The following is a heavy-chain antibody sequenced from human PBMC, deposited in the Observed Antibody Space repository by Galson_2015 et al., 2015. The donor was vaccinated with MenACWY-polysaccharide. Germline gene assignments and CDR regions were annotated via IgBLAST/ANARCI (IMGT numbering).Heavy chain of an antibody. Sequence: PALVTPTPTLTLTCTFSGFSLSTSGMCVSWIRQPPGKALEWLALIDWDDDKYYSTSLKTRLTISKDTSKNQVVLTMTNMDPVDTATYYCARMGLYYDSSGYYDYWGQGTLVTVSS. CDR3: ARMGLYYDSSGYYDY. CDR1: GFSLSTSGMC. CDR2: IDWDDDK. D-gene: IGHD3-22*01. J-gene: IGHJ4*02. V-gene: IGHV2-70*01.